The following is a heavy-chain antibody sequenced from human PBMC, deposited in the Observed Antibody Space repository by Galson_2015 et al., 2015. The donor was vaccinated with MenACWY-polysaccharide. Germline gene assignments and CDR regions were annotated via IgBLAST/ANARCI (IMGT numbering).Heavy chain of an antibody. Sequence: SLRLSCAASGFTFSSYWMHWVRQAPGKGLEWVSYISSGGTIYYADSVKGRFTISRDNAKNSLYLQMNSLRDDDTAVYYCARVLKGLVGATPDYWGQGTLVTVSS. CDR3: ARVLKGLVGATPDY. V-gene: IGHV3-48*02. CDR2: ISSGGTI. D-gene: IGHD1-26*01. J-gene: IGHJ4*02. CDR1: GFTFSSYW.